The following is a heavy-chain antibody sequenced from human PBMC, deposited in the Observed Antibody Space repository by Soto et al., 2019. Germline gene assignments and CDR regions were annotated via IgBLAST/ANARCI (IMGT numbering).Heavy chain of an antibody. D-gene: IGHD2-15*01. CDR1: SSSISSADYY. V-gene: IGHV4-30-4*01. CDR3: ARAATGWGNAFDI. Sequence: NPSETLSLTCIVSSSSISSADYYWSWIRQPPGKGLEWIGYIYYSGSTYYNPSLKSRVTISVDTSKNQFSLKLSSVTAADTAVYYCARAATGWGNAFDIWGQGTTVTVSS. CDR2: IYYSGST. J-gene: IGHJ3*02.